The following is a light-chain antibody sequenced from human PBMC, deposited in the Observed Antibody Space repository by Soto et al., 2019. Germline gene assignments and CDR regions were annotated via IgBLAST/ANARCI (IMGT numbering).Light chain of an antibody. V-gene: IGKV1-12*01. CDR1: QDIGGR. J-gene: IGKJ1*01. CDR3: QQSYSPPRT. CDR2: AAS. Sequence: DIQMAQSASSVSASVGDRITITCLACQDIGGRLAWFQQKPGKAPKLLIYAASSLQSGVPSRFSGSGSGTDFTLTISSLQPEDFATYYCQQSYSPPRTFGQVTKV.